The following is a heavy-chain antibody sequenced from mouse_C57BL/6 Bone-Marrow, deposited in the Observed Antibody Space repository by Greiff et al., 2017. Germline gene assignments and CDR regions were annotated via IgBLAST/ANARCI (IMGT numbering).Heavy chain of an antibody. V-gene: IGHV1-50*01. CDR2: IDPSDSYT. D-gene: IGHD1-1*01. CDR3: AREENYYGSSFYWYFDV. J-gene: IGHJ1*03. CDR1: GYTFTSYW. Sequence: QVQLQQPGAELVKPGASVKLSCKASGYTFTSYWMQWVKQRPGQGLEWIGEIDPSDSYTNYNQKFKGKATLTVDTSSSTAYMQPSSLTSEDSAVYYCAREENYYGSSFYWYFDVWGTGTTVTVSS.